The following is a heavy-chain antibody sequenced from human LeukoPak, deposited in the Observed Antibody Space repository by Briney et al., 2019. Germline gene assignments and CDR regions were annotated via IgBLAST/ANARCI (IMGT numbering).Heavy chain of an antibody. CDR2: INPNSGGT. CDR1: GYTFTGYY. V-gene: IGHV1-2*02. CDR3: AKLPAVGDYYYGMDV. Sequence: ASVKVSCKASGYTFTGYYMHWVRQAPGQGLEWMGWINPNSGGTNYAQKFQGRVTMTRDTSISTAYMELSRLRSDDTAVYYCAKLPAVGDYYYGMDVWGQGTTVTVSS. J-gene: IGHJ6*02. D-gene: IGHD1-26*01.